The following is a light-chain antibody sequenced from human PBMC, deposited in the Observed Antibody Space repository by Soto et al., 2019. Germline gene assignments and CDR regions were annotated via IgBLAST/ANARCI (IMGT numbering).Light chain of an antibody. Sequence: EIVMTQSPATLSVSPGERATLSCRASQSVSSNLAWYQQKPGQAPRLLIYGASTRATGIPARFSGSGSGTEFTLTISSLQSEDFAVYYCQQYGSSFFTFGPGTKVDIK. CDR3: QQYGSSFFT. V-gene: IGKV3-15*01. CDR2: GAS. J-gene: IGKJ3*01. CDR1: QSVSSN.